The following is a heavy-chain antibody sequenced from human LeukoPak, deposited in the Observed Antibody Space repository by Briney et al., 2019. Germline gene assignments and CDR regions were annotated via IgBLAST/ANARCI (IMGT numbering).Heavy chain of an antibody. V-gene: IGHV4-34*01. CDR3: ARRMVRGNYYYYYYMDV. Sequence: SETLSLTCAVYGGSFSGNYWSWIRQPPGKGLEWIGEINHSGSTNYNPSLKSRVTISVDTSKNQFSLKLSSVTAADTAVYYCARRMVRGNYYYYYYMDVWGKGTTVTIS. J-gene: IGHJ6*03. CDR1: GGSFSGNY. D-gene: IGHD3-10*01. CDR2: INHSGST.